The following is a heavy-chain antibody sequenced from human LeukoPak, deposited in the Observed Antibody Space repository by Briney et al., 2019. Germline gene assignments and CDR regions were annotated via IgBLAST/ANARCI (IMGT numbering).Heavy chain of an antibody. D-gene: IGHD4-11*01. CDR1: GFTFSSYT. J-gene: IGHJ4*02. Sequence: GGSLILSCAASGFTFSSYTFYWFRQAPGKGLEWVASVSVEGTGRYFPGSVEGRFAISRDDSKKSVFLQMSNLRHEDTAVYFCATVTKVDFDYWGQGTLVTVSS. CDR2: VSVEGTGR. CDR3: ATVTKVDFDY. V-gene: IGHV3-30*09.